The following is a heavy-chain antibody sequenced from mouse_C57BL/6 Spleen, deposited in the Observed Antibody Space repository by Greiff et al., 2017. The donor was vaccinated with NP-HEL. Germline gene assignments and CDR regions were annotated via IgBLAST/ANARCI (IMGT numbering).Heavy chain of an antibody. V-gene: IGHV5-4*03. CDR2: ISDGGSYT. Sequence: DVMLVESGGGLVKPGGSLKLSCAASGFTFSSYAMSWVRQTPEKRLEWVATISDGGSYTYYPDNVKGRFTISRDNAKNNLYLQMSHLKSEDTAMYYCARELGQFSYWYFDVWGTGTTVTVSS. CDR1: GFTFSSYA. J-gene: IGHJ1*03. CDR3: ARELGQFSYWYFDV. D-gene: IGHD4-1*01.